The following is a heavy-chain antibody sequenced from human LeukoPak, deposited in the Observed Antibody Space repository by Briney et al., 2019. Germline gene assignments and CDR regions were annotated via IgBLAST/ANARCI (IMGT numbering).Heavy chain of an antibody. V-gene: IGHV1-18*01. CDR1: GYTFTSYG. CDR3: ARVVGYSSGWYDAGTHHGHNWFDP. Sequence: ASVTVSCKASGYTFTSYGISWVRQAPGQGLEWMGWISAYNGSTNYAQKLQGRVTMTTDTSTSTAYMELRSLRSDDTAVYYCARVVGYSSGWYDAGTHHGHNWFDPWGQGTLVTVS. CDR2: ISAYNGST. J-gene: IGHJ5*02. D-gene: IGHD6-19*01.